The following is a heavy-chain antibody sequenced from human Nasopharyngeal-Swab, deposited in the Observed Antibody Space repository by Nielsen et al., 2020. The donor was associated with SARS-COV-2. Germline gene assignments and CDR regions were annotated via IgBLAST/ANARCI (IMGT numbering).Heavy chain of an antibody. J-gene: IGHJ4*02. CDR3: AKGGRGYCSGGSCYLYYFDY. V-gene: IGHV3-23*01. D-gene: IGHD2-15*01. CDR2: ISGSGGST. Sequence: WIRQPPGKGPEWVSGISGSGGSTNYADSVQGRFTISRDNSMNTLYLQMNSLRAEDTAIYYCAKGGRGYCSGGSCYLYYFDYWGQGTLVTVSS.